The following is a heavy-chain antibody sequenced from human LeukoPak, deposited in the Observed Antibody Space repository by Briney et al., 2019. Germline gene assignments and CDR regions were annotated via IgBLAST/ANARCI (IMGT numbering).Heavy chain of an antibody. J-gene: IGHJ5*02. D-gene: IGHD2-2*01. Sequence: GGSLRLSCAASGFTFSSYGMHWVRQAPGKGLEWVAFIRYDGSNKYYADSVKGRFTISRDNSKNTLYLQMNSLRAEDTAVYYCAKDSRYCSSTSCSSNWFDPWGQGTLVTVSS. CDR1: GFTFSSYG. V-gene: IGHV3-30*02. CDR2: IRYDGSNK. CDR3: AKDSRYCSSTSCSSNWFDP.